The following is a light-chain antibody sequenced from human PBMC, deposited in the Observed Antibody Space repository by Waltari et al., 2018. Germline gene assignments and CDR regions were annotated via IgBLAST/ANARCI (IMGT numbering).Light chain of an antibody. CDR1: QSVSRA. CDR2: GAS. V-gene: IGKV3-20*01. Sequence: EIVLTQSPGTLSLSPGERATLSCRASQSVSRALAWYQQNPGQAPRFLIYGASNRATGIPDRFSGSGSGTDFSLISSRLEPEDFAVYYCQHYVSLPVTFGQGTKVEIK. J-gene: IGKJ1*01. CDR3: QHYVSLPVT.